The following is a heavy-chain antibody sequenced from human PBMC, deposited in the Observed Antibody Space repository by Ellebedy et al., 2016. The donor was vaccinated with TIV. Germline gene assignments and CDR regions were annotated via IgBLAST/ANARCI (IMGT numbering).Heavy chain of an antibody. V-gene: IGHV3-23*01. Sequence: PGGSLRLSCAASGFTFSSYAMSWVRQAPGKGLEWVSVISGSGGSAYYADSVKGRFTISRDNSKNTVFLQMNRLGAEDTAVYYCAKVEGSDPRIQGDMTVTTYALGTLFEYWGQGSLVTVSS. J-gene: IGHJ4*02. D-gene: IGHD4-17*01. CDR3: AKVEGSDPRIQGDMTVTTYALGTLFEY. CDR1: GFTFSSYA. CDR2: ISGSGGSA.